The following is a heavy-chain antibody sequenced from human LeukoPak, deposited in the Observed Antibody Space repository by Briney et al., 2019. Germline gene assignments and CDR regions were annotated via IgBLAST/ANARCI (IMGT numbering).Heavy chain of an antibody. CDR3: ARDPKGDWYFDL. Sequence: PGGSLRLSCAASGFTVSSNYMSWVRQAPGKGLEWVSVIYSGGSTYYAGSVKGRFTIPRDNSKNTLYLQMNSLRAEDTAVYYCARDPKGDWYFDLWGRGTLVTVSS. CDR2: IYSGGST. J-gene: IGHJ2*01. CDR1: GFTVSSNY. D-gene: IGHD3-16*01. V-gene: IGHV3-53*01.